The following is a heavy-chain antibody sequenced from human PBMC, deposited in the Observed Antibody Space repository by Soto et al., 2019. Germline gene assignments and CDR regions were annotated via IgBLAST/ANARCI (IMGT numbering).Heavy chain of an antibody. V-gene: IGHV1-69*12. CDR1: GGTFSSYA. CDR3: ARDSEMATITYYYYGMDV. D-gene: IGHD5-12*01. Sequence: QVQLVQSGAEVKKPGSSVKVSCKASGGTFSSYAISWVRQAPGQGLEWMGGIIPIFGTANYAQKFQGRVTITADESTSTAYMELSSLRSEDTAVYYCARDSEMATITYYYYGMDVWGHGTTVTVSS. CDR2: IIPIFGTA. J-gene: IGHJ6*02.